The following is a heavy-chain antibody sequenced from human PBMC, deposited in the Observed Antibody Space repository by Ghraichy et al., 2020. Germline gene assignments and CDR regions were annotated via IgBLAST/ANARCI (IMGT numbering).Heavy chain of an antibody. J-gene: IGHJ3*02. CDR2: INSDGSST. CDR1: GFTFSSYW. V-gene: IGHV3-74*01. D-gene: IGHD6-13*01. Sequence: LSLTCAASGFTFSSYWMHWVRQAPGKGLVWVSRINSDGSSTSYADSVKGRFTISRDNAKNTLYLQMNSLRAEDTAVYYCARDGYSSSWYGAFDIWGQGTMVTVSS. CDR3: ARDGYSSSWYGAFDI.